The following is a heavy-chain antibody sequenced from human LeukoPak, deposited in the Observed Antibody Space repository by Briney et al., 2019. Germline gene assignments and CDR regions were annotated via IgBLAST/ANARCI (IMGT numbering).Heavy chain of an antibody. J-gene: IGHJ4*02. CDR2: INPNSGGT. V-gene: IGHV1-2*02. Sequence: ASVKVSCKASGYTFTGYYMHWVRQAPGQGLEWMGWINPNSGGTNYAQKFQGRVTMTRDTSISIAYMEMSRLRSDDTAVYYCARGSIAVAGHGYWGQGTLVTVSS. CDR3: ARGSIAVAGHGY. CDR1: GYTFTGYY. D-gene: IGHD6-19*01.